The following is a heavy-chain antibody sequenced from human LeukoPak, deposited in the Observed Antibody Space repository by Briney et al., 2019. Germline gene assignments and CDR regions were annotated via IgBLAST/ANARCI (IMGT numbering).Heavy chain of an antibody. D-gene: IGHD5-24*01. J-gene: IGHJ6*03. CDR1: GFTFSSYG. Sequence: GGSLRLSCAASGFTFSSYGMSWVRQAPGKGLEWVSAISGSGGSTYYADSVKGRFTISRDNSKNTLYLQMNSLRADDTAVYYCARDGYNPALFYMDVWGKGTRVTVSS. V-gene: IGHV3-23*01. CDR3: ARDGYNPALFYMDV. CDR2: ISGSGGST.